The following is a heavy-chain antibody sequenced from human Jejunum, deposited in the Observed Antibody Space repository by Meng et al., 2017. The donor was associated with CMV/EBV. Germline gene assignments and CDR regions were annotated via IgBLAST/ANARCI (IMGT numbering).Heavy chain of an antibody. CDR3: ARVRGYGSDY. CDR1: GFTFSSYV. J-gene: IGHJ4*02. Sequence: VHLVESCVGLVPPGEYLRLSCPASGFTFSSYVMHWVRQAPGKGLEYVSGISSNGGSTYYANSVKGRFIISRDNSKNILYLQMGSLRAEDMAVYYCARVRGYGSDYWGQGTLVTVSS. D-gene: IGHD5-12*01. V-gene: IGHV3-64*01. CDR2: ISSNGGST.